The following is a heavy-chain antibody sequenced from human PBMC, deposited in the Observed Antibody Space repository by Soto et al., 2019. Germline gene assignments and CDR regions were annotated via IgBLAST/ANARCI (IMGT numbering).Heavy chain of an antibody. CDR3: ARECYCYADHGNLD. CDR1: GDTFSNHT. V-gene: IGHV1-69*04. D-gene: IGHD2-15*01. J-gene: IGHJ6*02. CDR2: IIPILGVA. Sequence: SVKVSCKASGDTFSNHTISWVRQAPGQGLEWMGRIIPILGVANYAQKFQGRVTITADTSTSTAYMELSSLRSADTAVYYCARECYCYADHGNLDWCQGTTATVPS.